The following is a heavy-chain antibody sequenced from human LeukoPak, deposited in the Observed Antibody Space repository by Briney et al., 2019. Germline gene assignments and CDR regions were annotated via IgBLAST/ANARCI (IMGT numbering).Heavy chain of an antibody. CDR1: GGSISSSSYY. Sequence: ASETLSLTCTVSGGSISSSSYYWGWIRQPPGKGLEWIGSIYYSGSTYYSPSLKSRVTISVDTSKTQFSLRLISVTAADTAVYYCARHGTGSLPGLAPSGYLHHWGQGTLVTVSS. J-gene: IGHJ1*01. CDR2: IYYSGST. D-gene: IGHD6-13*01. CDR3: ARHGTGSLPGLAPSGYLHH. V-gene: IGHV4-39*01.